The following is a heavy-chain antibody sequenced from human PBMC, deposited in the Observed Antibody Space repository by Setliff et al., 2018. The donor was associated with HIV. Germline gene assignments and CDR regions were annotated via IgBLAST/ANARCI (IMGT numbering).Heavy chain of an antibody. V-gene: IGHV4-59*08. D-gene: IGHD5-18*01. J-gene: IGHJ5*02. CDR3: ARRHTAFDP. CDR1: GFTFSSYA. CDR2: IYYSGST. Sequence: LSCAASGFTFSSYAMSWVRQPPGKGLEWIGYIYYSGSTYYNPSLKSRVTISIDTSRNQFSLKLTSVTAADTAMYYCARRHTAFDPWGQGTLVTVSS.